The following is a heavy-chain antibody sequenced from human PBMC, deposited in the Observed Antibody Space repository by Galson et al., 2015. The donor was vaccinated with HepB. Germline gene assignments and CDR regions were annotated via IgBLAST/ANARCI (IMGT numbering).Heavy chain of an antibody. CDR3: ARDVGGPYFYDSSGYAPYYYYGMDV. CDR2: IIHILGIA. Sequence: GTFSSYTISWVRQAPGQGLEWMGRIIHILGIANYAQKFQGRVTITADKSTSTAYMKLSSLRSEDTAVYYCARDVGGPYFYDSSGYAPYYYYGMDVWGQGTTVTVSS. J-gene: IGHJ6*02. V-gene: IGHV1-69*04. CDR1: GTFSSYT. D-gene: IGHD3-22*01.